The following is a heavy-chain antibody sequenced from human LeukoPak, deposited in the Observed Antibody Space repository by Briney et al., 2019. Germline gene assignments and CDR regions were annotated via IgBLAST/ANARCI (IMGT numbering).Heavy chain of an antibody. CDR1: GYSITSIYY. J-gene: IGHJ4*02. Sequence: SETLSLTCTVSGYSITSIYYWGWIRQPPGKGLEWIGSIHHSGDTAYNPSLKSRVTVSVDTSKSQFSLKLSSVTAADTAVYYCARSYASSGLDHWGQGTLVTVSS. CDR3: ARSYASSGLDH. CDR2: IHHSGDT. V-gene: IGHV4-38-2*02. D-gene: IGHD3-16*01.